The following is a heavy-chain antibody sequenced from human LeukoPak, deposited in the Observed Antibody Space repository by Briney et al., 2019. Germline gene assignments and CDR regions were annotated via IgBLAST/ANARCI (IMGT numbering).Heavy chain of an antibody. CDR2: ISSSSSTI. J-gene: IGHJ4*02. CDR3: ARDRGANSGSSPLNY. CDR1: GFTFSSYS. V-gene: IGHV3-48*01. D-gene: IGHD1-26*01. Sequence: PGGSLRLSCAASGFTFSSYSMNWVRQAPGKGLEWVSYISSSSSTIYYADSVKGRFTISRDNAKNSLYLQMNSLRAEDTAVYYCARDRGANSGSSPLNYWGQGTLVTVSS.